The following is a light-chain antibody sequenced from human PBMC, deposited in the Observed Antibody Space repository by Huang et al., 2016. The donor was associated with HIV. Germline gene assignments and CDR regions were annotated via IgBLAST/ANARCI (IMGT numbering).Light chain of an antibody. Sequence: DIQMTKSPSSLSASVGDRVTITCRASQGISNYLAWYQQKPGKVPKLLIYAASTLQSGVPARVSGSGSGTDFTLTISSLQPEDVATYYCQKYNSAPLTFGGGTKVEIK. CDR3: QKYNSAPLT. J-gene: IGKJ4*01. CDR2: AAS. V-gene: IGKV1-27*01. CDR1: QGISNY.